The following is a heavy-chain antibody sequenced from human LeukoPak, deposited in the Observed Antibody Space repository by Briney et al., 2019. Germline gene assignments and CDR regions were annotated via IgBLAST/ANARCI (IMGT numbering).Heavy chain of an antibody. D-gene: IGHD5-18*01. CDR1: GFTFSSYG. CDR2: ISYDGSNK. J-gene: IGHJ4*02. Sequence: GGSLRLSCAASGFTFSSYGMHWVRQAPGKGLEWVAVISYDGSNKYYADSVKGRFIISRDNSKNTLYLQMNSLRAEDTAVYYCAKGIPYFDYWGQGTLVTVSS. V-gene: IGHV3-30*18. CDR3: AKGIPYFDY.